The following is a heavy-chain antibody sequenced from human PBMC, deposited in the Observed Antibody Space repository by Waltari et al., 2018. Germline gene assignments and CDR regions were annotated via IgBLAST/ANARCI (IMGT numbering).Heavy chain of an antibody. Sequence: QVQLVQSGAEVNKPGSSVKVSCKASGGTFSSYAISWIRQPPGKGLEWIGYIYYSGSTNYNPSLKSRVTISVDTSKNQFSLKLSSVTAADTAVYYCARDKGVSEDGYNPLLVDWGQGTLVTVSS. D-gene: IGHD5-12*01. V-gene: IGHV4-59*01. CDR3: ARDKGVSEDGYNPLLVD. CDR2: IYYSGST. CDR1: GGTFSSYA. J-gene: IGHJ4*02.